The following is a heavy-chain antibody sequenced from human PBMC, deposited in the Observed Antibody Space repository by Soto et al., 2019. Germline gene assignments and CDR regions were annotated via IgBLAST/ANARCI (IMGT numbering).Heavy chain of an antibody. Sequence: QVQLVESGGGVVQPGRSLRLSCAASGFTFSSYGMHWVRQAPGKGLEWVAVISYDGSNKYYADHVKGRVTISRDNSKNPMYLQMNSLRAADTGVYYCAKGGYGVEDYWGQGTLVTVSS. D-gene: IGHD5-18*01. CDR3: AKGGYGVEDY. CDR2: ISYDGSNK. CDR1: GFTFSSYG. V-gene: IGHV3-30*18. J-gene: IGHJ4*02.